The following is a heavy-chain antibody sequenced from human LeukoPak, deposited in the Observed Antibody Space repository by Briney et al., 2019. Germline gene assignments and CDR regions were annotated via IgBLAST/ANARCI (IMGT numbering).Heavy chain of an antibody. CDR1: GFTVSSNY. Sequence: GGSLRLSCAASGFTVSSNYMTWVRQAPGKGLEWVSVIYTGGNTYYADSVKGRFTISRDNAKNSLYLQMNSLRAEDTAVYYCAVGIIAAAGTLDYWGQGTLVTVSS. CDR2: IYTGGNT. V-gene: IGHV3-53*01. CDR3: AVGIIAAAGTLDY. J-gene: IGHJ4*02. D-gene: IGHD6-13*01.